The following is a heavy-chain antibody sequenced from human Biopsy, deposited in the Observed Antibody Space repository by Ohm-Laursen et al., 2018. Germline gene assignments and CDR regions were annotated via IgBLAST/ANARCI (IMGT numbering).Heavy chain of an antibody. V-gene: IGHV1-8*01. J-gene: IGHJ5*02. CDR3: ARGYSRRVSIFEASIYWFDT. CDR1: GYSFSTYD. Sequence: ASVKVSCKASGYSFSTYDVNWVRQARGQGLEWMGWMIPSSGKTGYAQRFQGRVTLTMDTSISTAYMELSGLRSEDTAVYFCARGYSRRVSIFEASIYWFDTWGQGTLVTVSS. D-gene: IGHD6-6*01. CDR2: MIPSSGKT.